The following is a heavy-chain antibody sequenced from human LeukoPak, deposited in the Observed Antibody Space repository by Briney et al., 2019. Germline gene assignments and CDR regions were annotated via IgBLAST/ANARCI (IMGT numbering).Heavy chain of an antibody. CDR3: AKDDRLLRFLH. D-gene: IGHD3-16*01. V-gene: IGHV3-23*01. J-gene: IGHJ4*02. CDR2: IIGSGGTT. Sequence: GGSLRLSCVASGFTFGPYWMSWVRQAPGKGLEWVSGIIGSGGTTYYADSVKGRFTISRDNSKNTVYLQINNLRDEDTAVYYCAKDDRLLRFLHWGQGTLVTVSS. CDR1: GFTFGPYW.